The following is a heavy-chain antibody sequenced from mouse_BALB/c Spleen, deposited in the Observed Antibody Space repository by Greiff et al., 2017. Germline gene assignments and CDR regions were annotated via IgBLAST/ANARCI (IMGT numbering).Heavy chain of an antibody. D-gene: IGHD2-12*01. CDR1: GYTFTSYW. CDR2: INPSTGYT. J-gene: IGHJ4*01. Sequence: QVQLKESGAELAKPGASVKMSCKASGYTFTSYWMHWVKQRPGQGLEWIGYINPSTGYTEYNQKFKDKATLTADKSSSTAYMQLSSLTSEDSAVYYCARCPIAYYSLYYAMDDWGQGTSGTVSS. V-gene: IGHV1-7*01. CDR3: ARCPIAYYSLYYAMDD.